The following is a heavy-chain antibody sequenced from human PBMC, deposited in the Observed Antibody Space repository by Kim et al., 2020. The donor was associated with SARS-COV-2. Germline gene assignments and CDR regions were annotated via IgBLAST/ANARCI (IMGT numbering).Heavy chain of an antibody. D-gene: IGHD3-16*02. J-gene: IGHJ5*02. CDR3: ARAGSYPNWFDP. Sequence: ASVKVSCQASCYTFTSYGISWVRQAPGQGLEWMGWISAYNGNTNYAQKLQGRVTMTTDTCTSTAYMELRSLRSDDTAVYYCARAGSYPNWFDPWGQGTLVTVSS. V-gene: IGHV1-18*01. CDR2: ISAYNGNT. CDR1: CYTFTSYG.